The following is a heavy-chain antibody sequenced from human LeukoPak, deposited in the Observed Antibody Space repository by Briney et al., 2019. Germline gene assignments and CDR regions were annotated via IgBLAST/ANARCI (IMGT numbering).Heavy chain of an antibody. CDR1: GFTFTSDA. CDR3: AKDSDSSGWYRAFDI. Sequence: SGGSLRLSCAASGFTFTSDAMSWVRQAPGKGLEWVAGISDSGAGIHYADSVKGRFTISRDNSKNTLYLQMNSLRAEDTAVYYCAKDSDSSGWYRAFDIWGQGTMVTVSS. V-gene: IGHV3-23*01. CDR2: ISDSGAGI. D-gene: IGHD6-19*01. J-gene: IGHJ3*02.